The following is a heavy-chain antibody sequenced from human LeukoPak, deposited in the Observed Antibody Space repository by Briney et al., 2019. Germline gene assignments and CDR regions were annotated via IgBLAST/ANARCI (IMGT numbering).Heavy chain of an antibody. CDR2: IYSGGGT. J-gene: IGHJ4*02. V-gene: IGHV3-53*01. Sequence: GGSLRLSCAASGFTVSSNYMSWVRQAPGKGLEWVSVIYSGGGTYYADSVKGRFTISRDNSKNTLYLQMNSLRAEDTAVYYCARDTHLGNFDYWGRGTLVTVSS. CDR1: GFTVSSNY. CDR3: ARDTHLGNFDY. D-gene: IGHD7-27*01.